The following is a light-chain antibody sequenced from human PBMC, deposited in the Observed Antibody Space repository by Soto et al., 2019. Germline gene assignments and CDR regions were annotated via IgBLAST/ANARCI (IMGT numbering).Light chain of an antibody. V-gene: IGKV1-5*01. CDR3: QQYNSYEWT. CDR1: QSVNRW. CDR2: DAS. Sequence: DIQMTQSPSTLSASVGDRVTITWRAIQSVNRWLAWYQQKPGKAPKLLIYDASSLESGVPSRFSGSGSGTEFTLTISSLQPDDFATYYCQQYNSYEWTFGQGTKVDIK. J-gene: IGKJ1*01.